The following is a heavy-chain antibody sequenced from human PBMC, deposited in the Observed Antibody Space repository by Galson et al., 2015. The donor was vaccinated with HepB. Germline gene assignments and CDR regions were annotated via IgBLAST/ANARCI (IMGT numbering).Heavy chain of an antibody. CDR3: ARGNRGTDYDYVWGSYRPRKGWYYYGMDV. Sequence: SVKVSCKASGYTFTSYYMHWVRQAPGQGLEWMGIINPSGGSTSYAQKFQGRVTMTRDTSTSTVYMELSSLRSEDTAVYYCARGNRGTDYDYVWGSYRPRKGWYYYGMDVWGQGTTVTVSS. CDR1: GYTFTSYY. CDR2: INPSGGST. D-gene: IGHD3-16*02. V-gene: IGHV1-46*01. J-gene: IGHJ6*02.